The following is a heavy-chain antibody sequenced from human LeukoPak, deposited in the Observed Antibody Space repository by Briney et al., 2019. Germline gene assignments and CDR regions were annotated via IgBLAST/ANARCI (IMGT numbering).Heavy chain of an antibody. Sequence: SETLSLTCTVSGGSISTYYWSWIRRPPGKGLEWIGHFYYSGSTNSNPSLKSRVTISVDTSRNQFSLKLTSVTAADTAVYYCARGQGGNYYLNYFDYWGQGALVTVSS. CDR3: ARGQGGNYYLNYFDY. CDR1: GGSISTYY. J-gene: IGHJ4*02. V-gene: IGHV4-59*01. D-gene: IGHD1-26*01. CDR2: FYYSGST.